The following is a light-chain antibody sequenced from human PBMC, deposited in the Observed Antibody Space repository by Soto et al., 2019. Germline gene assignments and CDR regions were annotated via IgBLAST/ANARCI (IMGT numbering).Light chain of an antibody. CDR3: SSYTSSSTLVV. CDR2: DVS. CDR1: SSDVGGYNY. V-gene: IGLV2-14*01. J-gene: IGLJ2*01. Sequence: QSVLTQPASVSGSPGQSITISCTGTSSDVGGYNYVSWYQQHPGKAPKLMIYDVSNRPSGVSNRFSGSKSGNTASLTFYGLQAEDEADYYCSSYTSSSTLVVFGGGTKL.